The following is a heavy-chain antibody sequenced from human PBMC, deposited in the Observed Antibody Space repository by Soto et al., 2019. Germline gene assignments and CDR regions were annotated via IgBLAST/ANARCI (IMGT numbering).Heavy chain of an antibody. CDR3: ARDWAYCTNGVCFYYYYGMDV. V-gene: IGHV3-7*01. CDR1: GFTFSSYW. J-gene: IGHJ6*02. D-gene: IGHD2-8*01. Sequence: GGSLRLSCAASGFTFSSYWMSWVRQAPGKGLEWVANIKQDGSEKYYVDSVKGRFTISRDNAKNSLYLQMNSLRAEDTAVYYCARDWAYCTNGVCFYYYYGMDVWGQGTTVTVSS. CDR2: IKQDGSEK.